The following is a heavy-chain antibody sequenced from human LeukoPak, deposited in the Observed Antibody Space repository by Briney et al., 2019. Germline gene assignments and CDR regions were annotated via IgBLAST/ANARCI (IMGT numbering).Heavy chain of an antibody. Sequence: PGGSLRLSCAASGFTFSSYSMNWVRQAPGKGLEWVSSISSSSSYIYYADSVKGRFTISRDNAKNSLYLQMNSLRAEDTAVYYCARKYGDYSFYYYYYYMDVWGKGTTVTVSS. J-gene: IGHJ6*03. CDR1: GFTFSSYS. V-gene: IGHV3-21*01. D-gene: IGHD4-17*01. CDR2: ISSSSSYI. CDR3: ARKYGDYSFYYYYYYMDV.